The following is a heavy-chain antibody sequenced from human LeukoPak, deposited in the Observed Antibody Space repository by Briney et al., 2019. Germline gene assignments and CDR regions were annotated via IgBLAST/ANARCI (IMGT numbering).Heavy chain of an antibody. J-gene: IGHJ5*02. CDR2: ISGSGGST. CDR3: ANDRGYSGYTYNWFDP. V-gene: IGHV3-23*01. Sequence: PGGSLRLSCAASGFTFSTYEMNWVRQAPGKGLKWVSAISGSGGSTYYADSVKGRFTISRDNSKNTLYLQMNSLRAEDTAVYYCANDRGYSGYTYNWFDPWGQGTLVTVSS. CDR1: GFTFSTYE. D-gene: IGHD5-12*01.